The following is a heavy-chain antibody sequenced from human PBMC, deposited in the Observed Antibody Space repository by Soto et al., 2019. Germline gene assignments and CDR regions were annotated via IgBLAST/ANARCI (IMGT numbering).Heavy chain of an antibody. J-gene: IGHJ3*02. D-gene: IGHD6-6*01. CDR1: GFTFSSYA. Sequence: PGGSLRLSCAASGFTFSSYAMSGVRQAPGKGLEWVSAISGSGGSTYYADSVKGRFTISRDNSKNTLYLQMNSLRAEDTAVYYCAKVRGESIAARLIPDAFDIWGQGTMVTVSS. CDR2: ISGSGGST. V-gene: IGHV3-23*01. CDR3: AKVRGESIAARLIPDAFDI.